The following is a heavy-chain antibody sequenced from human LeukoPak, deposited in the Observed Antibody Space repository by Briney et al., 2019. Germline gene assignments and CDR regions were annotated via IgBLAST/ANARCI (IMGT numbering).Heavy chain of an antibody. V-gene: IGHV1-2*02. CDR3: ARDHKWELLTGWFDP. J-gene: IGHJ5*02. CDR2: INPNSGGT. D-gene: IGHD1-26*01. CDR1: GYTFTGYY. Sequence: GASVTVSCKASGYTFTGYYMHEVRQAPGQGREGMGWINPNSGGTNYAQKFQGRVTMTRDTSISTAYMELSRLRSGDTAVYYCARDHKWELLTGWFDPWGQGTLVTVSS.